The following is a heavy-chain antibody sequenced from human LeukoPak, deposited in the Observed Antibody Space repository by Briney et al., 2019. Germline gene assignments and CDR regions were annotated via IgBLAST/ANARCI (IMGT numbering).Heavy chain of an antibody. CDR1: GGSVSSGSYY. CDR2: IYYSGST. J-gene: IGHJ3*02. D-gene: IGHD4-17*01. V-gene: IGHV4-61*01. Sequence: SETLSLTCTVSGGSVSSGSYYWSWIRQPPGKGLEWIGYIYYSGSTNYNPSLKSRVTISVDTSKNQFSLKLSSVTAADTAVYYCARETTVTRAFDIWGQGTMVTVSS. CDR3: ARETTVTRAFDI.